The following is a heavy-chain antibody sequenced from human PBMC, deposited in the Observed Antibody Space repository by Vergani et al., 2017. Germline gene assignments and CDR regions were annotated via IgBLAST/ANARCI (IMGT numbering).Heavy chain of an antibody. V-gene: IGHV4-34*12. Sequence: QVQLQQWGGGLLKPSETLSLTCVVNGGSFTSYHWTWIRQSPGEGLEWVGDIVHTGRPDYNPSLKSRLTMSVDNSRNRFSLTLNSVTATDTAIYFCARVNTETNGHLYYYYYMDVWGQGTAVTVS. CDR2: IVHTGRP. CDR3: ARVNTETNGHLYYYYYMDV. CDR1: GGSFTSYH. J-gene: IGHJ6*03. D-gene: IGHD4-11*01.